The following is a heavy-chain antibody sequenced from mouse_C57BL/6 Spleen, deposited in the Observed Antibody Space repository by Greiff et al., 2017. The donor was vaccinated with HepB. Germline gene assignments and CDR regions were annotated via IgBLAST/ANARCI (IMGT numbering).Heavy chain of an antibody. CDR3: ASLITTVVPTVYFDV. J-gene: IGHJ1*03. V-gene: IGHV1-50*01. Sequence: QVQLQQPGAELVKPGASVKLSCKASGYTFTSYWMQWVKQRPGQGLEWIGEIDPSDSYTTYNQKFKGKATLTVDTSSSTAYMQLSSLTSEDSAVYYCASLITTVVPTVYFDVWGTGTTVTVAS. D-gene: IGHD1-1*01. CDR1: GYTFTSYW. CDR2: IDPSDSYT.